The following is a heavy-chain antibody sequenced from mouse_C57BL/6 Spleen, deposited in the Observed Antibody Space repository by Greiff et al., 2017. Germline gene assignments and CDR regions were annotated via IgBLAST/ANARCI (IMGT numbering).Heavy chain of an antibody. CDR1: GYAFSSYW. J-gene: IGHJ4*01. CDR3: APMAAQAGAMDY. Sequence: VKVVESGAELVKPGASVKISCKASGYAFSSYWMNWVKQRPGKGLEWIGQIYPGDGDTNYNGKFKGKATLTADKSSSTAYMQLSSLTSEDSAVYFCAPMAAQAGAMDYWGQGTSVTVSS. V-gene: IGHV1-80*01. CDR2: IYPGDGDT. D-gene: IGHD3-2*02.